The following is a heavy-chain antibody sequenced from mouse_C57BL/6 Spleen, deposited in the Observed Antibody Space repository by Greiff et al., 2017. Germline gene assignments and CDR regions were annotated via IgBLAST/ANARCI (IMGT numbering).Heavy chain of an antibody. CDR1: GFTFSSYA. J-gene: IGHJ3*01. V-gene: IGHV5-4*01. D-gene: IGHD1-1*01. CDR3: AIDMGYYGSSRFAY. Sequence: DVHLVESGGGLVKPGGSLKLSCAASGFTFSSYAMSWVRQTPEQRLEWVATISDGGSYTYYPDNVKGRFTISRDHANNNQYLQISHRKAEDTAMYCLAIDMGYYGSSRFAYWGHGALVAVST. CDR2: ISDGGSYT.